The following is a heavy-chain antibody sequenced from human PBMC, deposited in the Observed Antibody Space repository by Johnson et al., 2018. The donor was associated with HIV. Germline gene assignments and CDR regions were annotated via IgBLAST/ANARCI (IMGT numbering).Heavy chain of an antibody. CDR2: ISWNSGNI. D-gene: IGHD3-22*01. Sequence: VQLVESGGGFVQPGSSLRLSCAGSGFTFDDYAMHWVRQAPGTGLEWVSSISWNSGNIDYADSVTGRFTISRDNAKNSLYLQMNSLRAEDTAVYYCARPRVSSGRHGAFDIWGQGTMVTVSS. CDR3: ARPRVSSGRHGAFDI. J-gene: IGHJ3*02. CDR1: GFTFDDYA. V-gene: IGHV3-9*01.